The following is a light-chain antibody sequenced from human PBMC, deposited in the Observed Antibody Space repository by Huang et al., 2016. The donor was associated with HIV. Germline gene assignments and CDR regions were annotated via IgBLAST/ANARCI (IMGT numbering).Light chain of an antibody. CDR1: QGITDD. V-gene: IGKV1-6*01. Sequence: AIQMTQSPSSLSASVGDRVTITCRASQGITDDLAWYQQKPGKAPKLLISGASTLRSGVPSRFSGSGSGTDFTHTISSLRPEDYATYYCLQDHNYPRTFGQGTKVEI. CDR3: LQDHNYPRT. J-gene: IGKJ1*01. CDR2: GAS.